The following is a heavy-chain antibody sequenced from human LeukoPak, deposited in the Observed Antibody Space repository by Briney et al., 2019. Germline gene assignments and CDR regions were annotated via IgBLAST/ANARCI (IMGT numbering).Heavy chain of an antibody. J-gene: IGHJ4*02. V-gene: IGHV3-7*01. D-gene: IGHD3-10*01. CDR2: IKQDGSEK. CDR1: GLTFSSRDW. CDR3: VKVAKYYYGSETYYFFEH. Sequence: GGSLRLSCVASGLTFSSRDWMTWVRQAPGKGLEWVANIKQDGSEKYYVDSVKGRFTISRDNAKNSLDLQMNSLRVEDTGIYYCVKVAKYYYGSETYYFFEHWGQGTPVTASS.